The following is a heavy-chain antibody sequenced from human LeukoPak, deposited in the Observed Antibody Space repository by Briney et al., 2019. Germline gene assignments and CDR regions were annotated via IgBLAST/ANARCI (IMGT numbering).Heavy chain of an antibody. Sequence: PGGSLRLSCAASGFTVSSNYLTWVRQAPGKGLEWVAVIWYDGSNKYYADSVKGRFTISRDNSKNTLYLQMNSLGAEDTAVYYCARDSKSSSSWGIYYSYYGMDVWGQGPTVTVSS. CDR3: ARDSKSSSSWGIYYSYYGMDV. D-gene: IGHD6-13*01. CDR1: GFTVSSNY. V-gene: IGHV3-33*08. J-gene: IGHJ6*02. CDR2: IWYDGSNK.